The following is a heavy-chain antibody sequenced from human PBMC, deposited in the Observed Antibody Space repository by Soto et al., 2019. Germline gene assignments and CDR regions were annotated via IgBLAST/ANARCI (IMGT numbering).Heavy chain of an antibody. CDR3: ARTGSAEWLLFY. J-gene: IGHJ4*02. D-gene: IGHD3-3*01. V-gene: IGHV3-21*01. CDR1: GFTFSSYS. CDR2: ISSSSSYI. Sequence: EVQLVESGGGLVKPGGSLRLSCAASGFTFSSYSMNWVRQAPGKGLEWVSSISSSSSYIYYADSVKGRFTISRDNAKNSLYLQMDSLRAEDTAVYYCARTGSAEWLLFYWGQGTLVTVSS.